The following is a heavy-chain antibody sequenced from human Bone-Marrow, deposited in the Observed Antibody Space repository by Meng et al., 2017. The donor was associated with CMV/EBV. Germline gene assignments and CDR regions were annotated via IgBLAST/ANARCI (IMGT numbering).Heavy chain of an antibody. Sequence: SGYPFTGYYMHWVRQAPGQGLEWMGWIDPNSGGTNYAQKFQGRVTMTRDTSISTAYMELSRLRSDDTAVYYCARESDYVWGSYSFDYWGQGTLVTVSS. D-gene: IGHD3-16*01. CDR3: ARESDYVWGSYSFDY. J-gene: IGHJ4*02. CDR2: IDPNSGGT. CDR1: GYPFTGYY. V-gene: IGHV1-2*02.